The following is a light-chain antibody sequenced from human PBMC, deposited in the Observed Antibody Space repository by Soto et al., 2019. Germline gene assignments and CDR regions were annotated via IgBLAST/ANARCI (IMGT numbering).Light chain of an antibody. Sequence: LTQPASVSGSPGQSITISCTGTSSDVGSYNLVSWYQQHPGKAPKLMIYEGSKRPSGVSNRFSGSKSVNTASLTISGLQAEDEADYYCCSYAGSSTLVFGGGTKLTVL. CDR2: EGS. V-gene: IGLV2-23*01. CDR3: CSYAGSSTLV. J-gene: IGLJ2*01. CDR1: SSDVGSYNL.